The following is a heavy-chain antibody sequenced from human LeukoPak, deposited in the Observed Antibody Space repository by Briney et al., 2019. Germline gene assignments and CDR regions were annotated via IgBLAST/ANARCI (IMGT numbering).Heavy chain of an antibody. J-gene: IGHJ4*02. CDR3: AKIPPGYCSAGSCYLDY. CDR2: ISFSGRDT. V-gene: IGHV3-23*01. CDR1: GFTFSSYA. Sequence: GGSLRLSCAASGFTFSSYAMSWVRQAPGKGLEWVSTISFSGRDTYYADSVKGRFTISRDNSKNTLYLQMNSLRAEDTAVFYCAKIPPGYCSAGSCYLDYWGQGTLVTVSS. D-gene: IGHD2-15*01.